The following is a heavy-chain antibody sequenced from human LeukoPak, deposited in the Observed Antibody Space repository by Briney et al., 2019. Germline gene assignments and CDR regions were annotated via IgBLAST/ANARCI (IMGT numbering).Heavy chain of an antibody. CDR1: GFTFDDYA. V-gene: IGHV3-9*01. D-gene: IGHD6-13*01. CDR2: ISWNSGNM. Sequence: PGRSLRLSCAASGFTFDDYAMHWVRQAPGKGLEWVSGISWNSGNMGYADSVKGRFTISRDNAKNSLSLQMNSLRAEDTALYYCAKDNSSSFPNWFDYWGQGTLVTVSS. J-gene: IGHJ4*02. CDR3: AKDNSSSFPNWFDY.